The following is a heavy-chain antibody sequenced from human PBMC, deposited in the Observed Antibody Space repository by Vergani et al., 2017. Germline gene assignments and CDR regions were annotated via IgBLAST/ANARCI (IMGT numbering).Heavy chain of an antibody. J-gene: IGHJ3*02. CDR2: INPNSGGT. Sequence: QVQLVQSGAEVKKPGASVKVSCKASGYTFTGYYMHWVRQAPGQGLEWMGWINPNSGGTNYAQKFQGWVTMTRDTSISTAYMELSRLRSDDTAVYYCARAHYCGSGRNHDAFDIWGQGTMVTVSS. V-gene: IGHV1-2*04. CDR3: ARAHYCGSGRNHDAFDI. D-gene: IGHD3-10*01. CDR1: GYTFTGYY.